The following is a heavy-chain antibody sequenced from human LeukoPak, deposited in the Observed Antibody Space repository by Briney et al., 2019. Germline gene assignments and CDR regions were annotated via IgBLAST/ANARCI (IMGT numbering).Heavy chain of an antibody. Sequence: GGSLRLSCAASGFTFSSYAMSWVRQAPGKGLEGVSAISVSGGSTYYADSVKGRFTISRDNSKKTLYLQMNSLRAEDTAVYYCANELPAHYDSSGYNDYWGQGTLVTVSS. CDR2: ISVSGGST. CDR3: ANELPAHYDSSGYNDY. J-gene: IGHJ4*02. D-gene: IGHD3-22*01. V-gene: IGHV3-23*01. CDR1: GFTFSSYA.